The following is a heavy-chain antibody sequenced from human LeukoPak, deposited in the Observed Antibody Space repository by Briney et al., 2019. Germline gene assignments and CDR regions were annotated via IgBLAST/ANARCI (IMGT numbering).Heavy chain of an antibody. CDR2: ISSSGSTI. J-gene: IGHJ4*02. Sequence: GGSLRLSCAASGFTFSDYYMSWIRQAPGKGLEWVSYISSSGSTIYYADSVKGRFTISRDNSKNTLYLQMNSLRAEDTAVYYCATEMATIGEGYWGQGTLVTVSS. CDR1: GFTFSDYY. V-gene: IGHV3-11*01. CDR3: ATEMATIGEGY. D-gene: IGHD5-24*01.